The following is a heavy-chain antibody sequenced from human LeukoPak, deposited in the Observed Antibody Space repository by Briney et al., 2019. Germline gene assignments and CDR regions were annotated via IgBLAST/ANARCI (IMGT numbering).Heavy chain of an antibody. V-gene: IGHV3-66*01. J-gene: IGHJ3*02. D-gene: IGHD3-10*01. CDR1: GFTVSSNY. Sequence: GGSLRLSCAASGFTVSSNYMNWVRQAPGKGLEWVSVIYSGGSTYYEDSVKGRFTISRDNSKNTLYLQMNSLRAEDTAVYYCAKDRYGSVSGGFDIWGQGTTVTVSS. CDR3: AKDRYGSVSGGFDI. CDR2: IYSGGST.